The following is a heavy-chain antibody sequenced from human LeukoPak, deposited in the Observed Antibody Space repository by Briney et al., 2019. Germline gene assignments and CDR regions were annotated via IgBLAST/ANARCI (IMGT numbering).Heavy chain of an antibody. J-gene: IGHJ3*01. CDR1: GGSINAFY. CDR3: ARQPANTAAFDV. CDR2: VRDNGEN. Sequence: TPSETLSLTCSVSGGSINAFYWSWIRQPPGKGLEWIAYVRDNGENNYNPSLKSRVAISLDTANNQISLRPNFVTAADTAIYYCARQPANTAAFDVWGQGTMVTVSS. V-gene: IGHV4-59*08. D-gene: IGHD5-18*01.